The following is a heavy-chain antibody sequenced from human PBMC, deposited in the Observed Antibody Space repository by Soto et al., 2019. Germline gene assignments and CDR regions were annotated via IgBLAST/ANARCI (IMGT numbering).Heavy chain of an antibody. J-gene: IGHJ6*02. CDR1: GYTFTSYD. CDR3: ARASLTTNAMDV. D-gene: IGHD1-26*01. CDR2: MNPNSGNT. V-gene: IGHV1-8*01. Sequence: ASVNVSCKASGYTFTSYDINWVRQATGQGLELMGWMNPNSGNTGYAQKFQGRVTMTRXXXXXXAXMXLXCXSSEXTAVYDCARASLTTNAMDVWGQGTTVTVSS.